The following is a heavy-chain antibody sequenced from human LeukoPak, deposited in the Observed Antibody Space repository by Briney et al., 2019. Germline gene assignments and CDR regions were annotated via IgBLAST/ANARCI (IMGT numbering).Heavy chain of an antibody. CDR1: GGSFSGYY. CDR3: ARGRDTAMGYYYGMDV. Sequence: SETLSLTCAVYGGSFSGYYWSWIRQPPGKGLEWIGEINHSGSTNYNPSLKSRVTISVDTSKNQFSLKLSSVTAADTAVYYCARGRDTAMGYYYGMDVWAKGPRSPSPQ. J-gene: IGHJ6*04. D-gene: IGHD5-18*01. V-gene: IGHV4-34*01. CDR2: INHSGST.